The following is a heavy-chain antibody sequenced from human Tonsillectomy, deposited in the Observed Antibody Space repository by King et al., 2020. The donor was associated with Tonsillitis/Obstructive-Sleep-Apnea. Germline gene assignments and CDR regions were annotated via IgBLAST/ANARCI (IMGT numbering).Heavy chain of an antibody. Sequence: QLQESGPGLVKPSETLSLRYSVSGDSISYSGAYWGWIRQAPGKGLEWIGSVYINGYTYYSPSLKSRVAISIDTSNNHFSLRLTSVTAADTAVYYCASAGLGAGTRYFDLWGRGTLNTVSS. CDR1: GDSISYSGAY. J-gene: IGHJ2*01. CDR2: VYINGYT. V-gene: IGHV4-39*02. CDR3: ASAGLGAGTRYFDL. D-gene: IGHD3-10*01.